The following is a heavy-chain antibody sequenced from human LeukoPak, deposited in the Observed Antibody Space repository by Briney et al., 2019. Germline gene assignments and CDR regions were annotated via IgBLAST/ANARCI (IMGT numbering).Heavy chain of an antibody. Sequence: GRSLRLSCAAAGFTFSSYAMHWVRQAPGKGLEWVAVISYDGSNKYYADSVKGQFTISRDNSKNTLYLQMNSLRAEDTAVYYCAKERYFDWLLADWGQGTLVTVSS. CDR2: ISYDGSNK. CDR3: AKERYFDWLLAD. D-gene: IGHD3-9*01. V-gene: IGHV3-30*04. J-gene: IGHJ4*02. CDR1: GFTFSSYA.